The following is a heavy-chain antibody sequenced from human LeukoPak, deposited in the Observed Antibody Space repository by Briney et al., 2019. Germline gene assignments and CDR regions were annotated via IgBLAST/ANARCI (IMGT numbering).Heavy chain of an antibody. J-gene: IGHJ4*02. CDR1: GFSFSSYI. Sequence: GGSLRLSCAASGFSFSSYIMNWVRQAPGKGLEWVSHISSSSSTIYYADSVKGRFTISRGNAKNSLYLQMNSLRAEDTAVYYCARELVAGTFDYWGQGTLVTVSS. CDR3: ARELVAGTFDY. CDR2: ISSSSSTI. D-gene: IGHD6-19*01. V-gene: IGHV3-48*04.